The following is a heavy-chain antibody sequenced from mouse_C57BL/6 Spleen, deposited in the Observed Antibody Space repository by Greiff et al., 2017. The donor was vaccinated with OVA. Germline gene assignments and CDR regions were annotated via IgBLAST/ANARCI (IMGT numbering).Heavy chain of an antibody. D-gene: IGHD1-1*01. Sequence: VQLQESGAELVRPGASVTLSCKASGYTFTDYEMHWVKQTPVHGLEWIGAIDPETGGTAYNQKFKGKAILTADKSSSTAYMELRSLTSEDSAVYYCNYEFAYWGQGTLVTVSA. V-gene: IGHV1-15*01. J-gene: IGHJ3*01. CDR2: IDPETGGT. CDR1: GYTFTDYE. CDR3: NYEFAY.